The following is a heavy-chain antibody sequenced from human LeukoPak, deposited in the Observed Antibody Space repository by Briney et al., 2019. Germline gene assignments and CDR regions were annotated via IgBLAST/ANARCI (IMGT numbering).Heavy chain of an antibody. Sequence: HAASVKVSCKASGYTFTSYGISWVRQAPGQGLEWMGWISAYNGNTNYAQKLQGGVTMTTDTSTSTAYMELRSLRSDDTAVYCCAREPGIGTGFEPWVQGTLVTVSA. D-gene: IGHD6-13*01. CDR2: ISAYNGNT. CDR1: GYTFTSYG. J-gene: IGHJ5*02. V-gene: IGHV1-18*04. CDR3: AREPGIGTGFEP.